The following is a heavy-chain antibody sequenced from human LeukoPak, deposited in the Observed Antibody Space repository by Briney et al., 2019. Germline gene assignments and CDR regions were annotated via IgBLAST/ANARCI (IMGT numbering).Heavy chain of an antibody. J-gene: IGHJ4*02. V-gene: IGHV3-23*01. CDR2: ISGSGGST. Sequence: GGSLRLSCAASGFTFSSFAMSWVRQAPGKGLEWASAISGSGGSTYYADSVKGRFTISRDNSKNTLYLQMNSLRAEDTAVYYCAKVPYYDFWSGQQAFDYWGQGTLVSVSS. CDR3: AKVPYYDFWSGQQAFDY. D-gene: IGHD3-3*01. CDR1: GFTFSSFA.